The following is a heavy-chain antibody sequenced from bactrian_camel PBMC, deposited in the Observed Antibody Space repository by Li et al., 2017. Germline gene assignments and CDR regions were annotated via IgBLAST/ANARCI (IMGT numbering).Heavy chain of an antibody. D-gene: IGHD5*01. Sequence: VQLVESGGGSVPAGGSLRLSCAASGYTGSADCMAWFRQAPGKEREGVASIDTDGSTFYADSVAGRFTISQDNSKNTLSLQMNDLRPEDTAMYYCAADQAGWARRPFAYWVLGTQVTVS. CDR2: IDTDGST. CDR3: AADQAGWARRPFAY. J-gene: IGHJ6*01. CDR1: GYTGSADC. V-gene: IGHV3S1*01.